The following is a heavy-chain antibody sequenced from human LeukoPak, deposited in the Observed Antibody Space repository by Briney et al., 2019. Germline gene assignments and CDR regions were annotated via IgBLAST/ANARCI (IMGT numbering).Heavy chain of an antibody. CDR3: AIDLFSCSSTSCYVY. J-gene: IGHJ4*02. Sequence: GGSLRLSCAASGFTFSSSWMSWVRQAPGKGLEWVANMIQDGSAQYYVDSVKGRFTISRDNADNSLYLQMNSLRAEDTAVYYCAIDLFSCSSTSCYVYWGRGTLVTVSS. D-gene: IGHD2-2*01. CDR1: GFTFSSSW. CDR2: MIQDGSAQ. V-gene: IGHV3-7*01.